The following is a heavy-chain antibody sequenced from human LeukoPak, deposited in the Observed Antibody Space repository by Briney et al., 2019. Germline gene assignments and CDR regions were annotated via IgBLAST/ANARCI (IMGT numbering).Heavy chain of an antibody. CDR2: IYYSGST. Sequence: SETLSLTCPVSSGSISSGVYYWSWIRQHPGKGLEWIGYIYYSGSTSYNPSLKSRVTILVDTSKNQFSLKLRSVTAADTAVYYCARHERDVSLDHAFDIWGQGTMVTVSS. CDR3: ARHERDVSLDHAFDI. V-gene: IGHV4-61*08. D-gene: IGHD5-24*01. CDR1: SGSISSGVYY. J-gene: IGHJ3*02.